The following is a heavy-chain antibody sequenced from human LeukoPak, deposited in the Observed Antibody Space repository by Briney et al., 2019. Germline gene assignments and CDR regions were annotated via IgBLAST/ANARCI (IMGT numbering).Heavy chain of an antibody. V-gene: IGHV3-11*04. D-gene: IGHD2-2*01. J-gene: IGHJ5*02. CDR2: ITSSDSIE. CDR1: GFTFSDYH. Sequence: GGSLRLSCAASGFTFSDYHMSWIRQAPGKGLEWVAYITSSDSIEYYADSVKGRFTISRDNAKNSLYLQMNSLRAEGTAVCYCARVGLPAAMPGIDWFDPWGQGTLVTVSS. CDR3: ARVGLPAAMPGIDWFDP.